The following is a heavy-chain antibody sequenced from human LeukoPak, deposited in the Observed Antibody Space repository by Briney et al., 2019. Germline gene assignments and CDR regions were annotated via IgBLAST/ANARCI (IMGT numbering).Heavy chain of an antibody. V-gene: IGHV3-74*01. CDR3: VSFYETY. Sequence: GGSLRLSCAASGSYWMHWVRQAPGKGLVWVSHITSDGSWTGYADSVKGRFTISKDNAKNTVYLQMNNLRAEDTAVYYCVSFYETYWGWGTLVTVSS. J-gene: IGHJ4*02. CDR1: GSYW. D-gene: IGHD2-2*01. CDR2: ITSDGSWT.